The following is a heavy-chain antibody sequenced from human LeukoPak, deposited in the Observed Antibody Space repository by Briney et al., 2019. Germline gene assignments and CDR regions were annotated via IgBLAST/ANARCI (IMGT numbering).Heavy chain of an antibody. CDR1: GGSFSGYY. D-gene: IGHD6-13*01. CDR3: ARDVVAAAGTRDY. CDR2: INHSGST. J-gene: IGHJ4*02. Sequence: PSETLSLTCAVYGGSFSGYYWSWIRQPPGKGLEWIGEINHSGSTNYNPSLKSRVTISVDTSKNQFSLKLSSVSAADTAVYYCARDVVAAAGTRDYWGQGTLVTVSS. V-gene: IGHV4-34*01.